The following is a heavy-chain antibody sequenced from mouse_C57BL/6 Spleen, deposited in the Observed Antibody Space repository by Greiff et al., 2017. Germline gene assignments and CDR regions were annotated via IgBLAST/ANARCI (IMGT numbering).Heavy chain of an antibody. Sequence: EVQLQQSGAELVRPGASVKLSCTASGFNIKDDYMHWVKQRPEQGLEWIGWIDPENGDTEYASKFQGKATITADTSSNTAYLQLRSLTSEDTAVYYCTQYYGSSLYYAMDYWCQGTSVTVSS. CDR2: IDPENGDT. D-gene: IGHD1-1*01. J-gene: IGHJ4*01. CDR3: TQYYGSSLYYAMDY. V-gene: IGHV14-4*01. CDR1: GFNIKDDY.